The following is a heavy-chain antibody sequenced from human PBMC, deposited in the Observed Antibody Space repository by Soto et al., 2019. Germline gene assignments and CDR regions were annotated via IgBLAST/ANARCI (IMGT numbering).Heavy chain of an antibody. V-gene: IGHV4-34*01. CDR3: ARGPNPTYYYDSSGSVDY. Sequence: LSLTCAVYGGSFSGYYWSWIRQPPGKGLEWIGEINHSGSTNYNPSLKSRVTISVDTSKNQFSLKLSSVTAADTAVYYCARGPNPTYYYDSSGSVDYWGQGTLVTVSS. CDR2: INHSGST. D-gene: IGHD3-22*01. CDR1: GGSFSGYY. J-gene: IGHJ4*02.